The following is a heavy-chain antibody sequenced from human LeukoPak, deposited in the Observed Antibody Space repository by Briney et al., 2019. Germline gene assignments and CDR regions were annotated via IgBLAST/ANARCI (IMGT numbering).Heavy chain of an antibody. CDR2: ISGSGGST. D-gene: IGHD3-22*01. V-gene: IGHV3-23*01. J-gene: IGHJ4*02. CDR3: AKVTYYYDSSGYYDY. Sequence: PGGSLRLSCAASGFTFSSYAMSWVRQAPGKGLEWVSAISGSGGSTYYADSVKGRFTISRDNSKNTLYLQMNSLRAEDTAVCYCAKVTYYYDSSGYYDYWGQGTLVTVSS. CDR1: GFTFSSYA.